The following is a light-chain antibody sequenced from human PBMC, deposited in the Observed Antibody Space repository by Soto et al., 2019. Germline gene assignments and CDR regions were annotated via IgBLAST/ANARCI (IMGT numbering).Light chain of an antibody. J-gene: IGKJ1*01. CDR1: QSISKY. V-gene: IGKV1-39*01. CDR2: ATS. Sequence: DIQMTQSPSSLSASVGDRVTITCRASQSISKYLSWFQQKPGEAPKLLIYATSSLQSGVPSRFSGSGSGTDFTLTISSLQPEDFATYYCQQSDSTPPWTFGQGTKVAIK. CDR3: QQSDSTPPWT.